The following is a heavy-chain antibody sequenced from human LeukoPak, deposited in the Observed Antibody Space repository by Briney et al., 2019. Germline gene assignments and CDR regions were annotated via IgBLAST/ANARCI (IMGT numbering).Heavy chain of an antibody. J-gene: IGHJ4*02. V-gene: IGHV3-66*01. CDR1: GFTVSSSY. Sequence: GGSLRLSCAASGFTVSSSYMNWVRQAPGKGLEWVSVVYTGGTTYFADSVKGRFTISGGNSENTLYLHMNSLRAEDTAVYYCARDSGYSYGSFDYWGQGTLVTVSS. CDR2: VYTGGTT. CDR3: ARDSGYSYGSFDY. D-gene: IGHD5-18*01.